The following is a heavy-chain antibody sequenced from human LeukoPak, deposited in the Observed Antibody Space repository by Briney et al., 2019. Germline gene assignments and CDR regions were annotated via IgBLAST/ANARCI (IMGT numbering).Heavy chain of an antibody. V-gene: IGHV1-8*01. CDR2: MNPNSGNT. CDR3: ARVDSYCSGEGCYYYYGMDV. CDR1: GYTFTSYD. J-gene: IGHJ6*02. Sequence: ASVKVSCKASGYTFTSYDINWVRQATGQGLEWMGWMNPNSGNTGYAQKFQGRVTMTRNTSISTAYMELSSLRAEDTAVYYCARVDSYCSGEGCYYYYGMDVWGQGTTVTVSS. D-gene: IGHD2-15*01.